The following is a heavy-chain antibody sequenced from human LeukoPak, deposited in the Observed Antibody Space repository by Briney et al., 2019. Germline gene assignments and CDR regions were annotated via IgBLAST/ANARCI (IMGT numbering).Heavy chain of an antibody. CDR2: ISAYNGNT. Sequence: ASVKVSCKASGYTFTSYGISWVRQAPGQGLEWMGWISAYNGNTNYAHKLQGRVTMTTDTSTSTAYMELRGLRSDDTAVYYCARVWGATTIIGDPNYYGMDVWGQGTTVTVSS. CDR1: GYTFTSYG. J-gene: IGHJ6*02. V-gene: IGHV1-18*01. D-gene: IGHD3-22*01. CDR3: ARVWGATTIIGDPNYYGMDV.